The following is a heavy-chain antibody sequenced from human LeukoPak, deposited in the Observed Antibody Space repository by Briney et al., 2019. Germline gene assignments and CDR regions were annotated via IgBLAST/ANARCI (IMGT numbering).Heavy chain of an antibody. CDR1: GFTFSSYA. CDR2: ISYDGSNK. V-gene: IGHV3-30-3*01. J-gene: IGHJ4*02. CDR3: ARRTTVTTTGYY. Sequence: GGSLRLSCAASGFTFSSYAMHWVRQAPGKGLEWVAVISYDGSNKYYADSVKGRFTISRDNSKNTLYLQMNSLRAEDTAVYYCARRTTVTTTGYYWGQGTLVTVSS. D-gene: IGHD4-17*01.